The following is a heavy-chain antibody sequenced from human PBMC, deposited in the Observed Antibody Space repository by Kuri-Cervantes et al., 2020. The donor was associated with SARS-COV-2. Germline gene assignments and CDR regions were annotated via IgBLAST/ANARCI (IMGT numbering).Heavy chain of an antibody. V-gene: IGHV4-34*01. CDR2: INHSGST. CDR3: ARVQQDIVVVPAAHGFDP. CDR1: GGSFSGYY. J-gene: IGHJ5*02. D-gene: IGHD2-2*01. Sequence: GSLRLSCAVYGGSFSGYYWSWIRQPPGKGLEWIGEINHSGSTNYNPSLKSRVTVSVDTSKNQFSLKLSSVTAADTAVYYCARVQQDIVVVPAAHGFDPWGQGTLVTVSS.